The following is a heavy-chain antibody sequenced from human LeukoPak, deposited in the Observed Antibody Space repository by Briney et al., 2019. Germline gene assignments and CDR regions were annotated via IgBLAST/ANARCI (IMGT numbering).Heavy chain of an antibody. CDR1: GGSISSSSYY. D-gene: IGHD6-19*01. V-gene: IGHV4-39*01. CDR3: ARGGHSSGWFEGNWFDP. Sequence: SETLSLTCTVSGGSISSSSYYWGWIRQPPGKGLEWIGSIYYSGSTYYNPSLKSRVTISVDTSKNQFSLKLSPVTAADTAVYYCARGGHSSGWFEGNWFDPWGQGTLVTVS. J-gene: IGHJ5*02. CDR2: IYYSGST.